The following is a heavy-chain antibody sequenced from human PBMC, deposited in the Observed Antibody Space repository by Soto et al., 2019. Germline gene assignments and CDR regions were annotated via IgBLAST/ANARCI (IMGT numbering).Heavy chain of an antibody. CDR3: AKDQTQTYIAAADY. CDR2: ISYDGSNK. V-gene: IGHV3-30*18. J-gene: IGHJ4*02. Sequence: GGSLRLSCAASGFTFSSYGMHWVRQAPGKGLEWVAVISYDGSNKYYADSVKGRFTISRDNSKNTLYLQMNSLRAEDTAVYYCAKDQTQTYIAAADYWGQGTLVTVSS. D-gene: IGHD6-13*01. CDR1: GFTFSSYG.